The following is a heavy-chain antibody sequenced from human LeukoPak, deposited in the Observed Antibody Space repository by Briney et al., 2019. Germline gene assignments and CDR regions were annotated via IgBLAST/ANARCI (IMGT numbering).Heavy chain of an antibody. V-gene: IGHV3-23*01. CDR1: GGTFSSYA. CDR2: ISDSGGST. CDR3: AKRDTTY. Sequence: GASVKVSCKASGGTFSSYAMSWARQAPGEGLEWVSAISDSGGSTYYADSVKGRFTISRDNSKNTLYLQMSSLRAEDTAIYYCAKRDTTYWGQGTLVTVSS. D-gene: IGHD1-26*01. J-gene: IGHJ4*02.